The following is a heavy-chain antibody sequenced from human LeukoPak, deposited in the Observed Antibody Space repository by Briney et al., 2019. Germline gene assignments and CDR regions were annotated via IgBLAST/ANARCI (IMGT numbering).Heavy chain of an antibody. Sequence: GGSLRLSCAASGFTFSSYGMHWVRQAPGKGLEWVAVIWYDGSNKYYADSVKGRFTISRDNSKNTLYLQMNSLRAEDTAVYYRARAVRGVTSDNWFDPWGQGTLVTVSS. CDR3: ARAVRGVTSDNWFDP. V-gene: IGHV3-33*01. J-gene: IGHJ5*02. D-gene: IGHD3-10*02. CDR2: IWYDGSNK. CDR1: GFTFSSYG.